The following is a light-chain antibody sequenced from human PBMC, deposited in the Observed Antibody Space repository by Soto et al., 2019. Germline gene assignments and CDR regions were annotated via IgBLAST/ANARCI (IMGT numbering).Light chain of an antibody. J-gene: IGLJ1*01. CDR3: GSYAGSSNV. CDR1: SSDVGGYNY. CDR2: EVN. Sequence: SVLTQPPSASGSPGQSVAISCTGTSSDVGGYNYVSWYQQHPGEAPKLMIYEVNKRPSGVPDRFSGSKSGNTASLTVSGLQAEDEADYYCGSYAGSSNVFGTGTKVTVL. V-gene: IGLV2-8*01.